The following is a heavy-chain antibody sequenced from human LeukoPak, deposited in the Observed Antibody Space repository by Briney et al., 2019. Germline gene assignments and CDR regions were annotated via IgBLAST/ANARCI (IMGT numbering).Heavy chain of an antibody. CDR1: GYTFTSYG. V-gene: IGHV1-18*01. Sequence: ASVKVSCKASGYTFTSYGISWVRQAPGQGLEWMGWIGAYNGNTNYAQKLQGRVTMTTDTSTSTAYMELRSLRSDDTAVYYCARDRNILTGHIPSDYWGQGTLVTVSS. CDR2: IGAYNGNT. CDR3: ARDRNILTGHIPSDY. D-gene: IGHD3-9*01. J-gene: IGHJ4*02.